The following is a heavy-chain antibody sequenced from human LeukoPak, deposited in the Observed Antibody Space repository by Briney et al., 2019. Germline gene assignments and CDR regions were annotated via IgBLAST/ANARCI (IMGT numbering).Heavy chain of an antibody. Sequence: SETLSLTCTVSGGSISSYYWSWIRQPPGKGLEWIGYIYYSGSTNYNPFLKSRVTISVDTSKNQFSLKLSSVTAADTAVYYCARGSWWFDPWGQGTLVTVSS. CDR2: IYYSGST. V-gene: IGHV4-59*01. CDR3: ARGSWWFDP. D-gene: IGHD3-10*01. CDR1: GGSISSYY. J-gene: IGHJ5*02.